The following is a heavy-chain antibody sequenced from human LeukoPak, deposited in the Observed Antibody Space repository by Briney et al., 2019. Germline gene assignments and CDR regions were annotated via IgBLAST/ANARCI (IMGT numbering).Heavy chain of an antibody. J-gene: IGHJ4*02. CDR1: RFTVSSNY. CDR2: IYSGGST. CDR3: ARERHDYNNYLDY. D-gene: IGHD5-24*01. V-gene: IGHV3-53*01. Sequence: GGSLRLSCAASRFTVSSNYMSWVRQAPGTALERGSVIYSGGSTYYADYVKGRFTISRDISTYTLYLQMNSLRADDTAGYYCARERHDYNNYLDYWGQGTLVTVSS.